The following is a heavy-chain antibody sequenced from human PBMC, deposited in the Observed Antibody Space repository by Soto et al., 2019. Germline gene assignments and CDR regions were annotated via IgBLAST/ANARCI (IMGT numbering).Heavy chain of an antibody. CDR3: AKESMPEHYGDTLFDH. Sequence: GGSLRLSCAASDFTVGTNYMSWVRRAPGRGLEWVSIIYRDGKTYYADSVRGRFTIAKDFSKNTLHLQTNSLRAEDTAVYYCAKESMPEHYGDTLFDHWGQGTRVTVSS. V-gene: IGHV3-53*01. J-gene: IGHJ4*02. CDR1: DFTVGTNY. CDR2: IYRDGKT. D-gene: IGHD4-17*01.